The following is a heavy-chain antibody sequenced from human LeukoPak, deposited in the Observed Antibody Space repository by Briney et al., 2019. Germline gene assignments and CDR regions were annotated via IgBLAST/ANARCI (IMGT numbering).Heavy chain of an antibody. J-gene: IGHJ6*03. V-gene: IGHV4-4*07. CDR3: VRLKFYDSNGYSPEYYMDV. D-gene: IGHD3-22*01. CDR2: IYGGGIT. Sequence: SETLSLTCTVSGGSIISNYWSWIRQSAGTGLEWIGRIYGGGITDYNPSLMSRVTMSLDTSRKQFSLMLTSVNAADKDVYYGVRLKFYDSNGYSPEYYMDVWGKGATVSVFS. CDR1: GGSIISNY.